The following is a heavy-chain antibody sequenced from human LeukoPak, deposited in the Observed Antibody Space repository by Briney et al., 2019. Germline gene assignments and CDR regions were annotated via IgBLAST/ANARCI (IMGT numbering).Heavy chain of an antibody. CDR2: IDPAGTDT. Sequence: GGSLRVSCAASGFTFNSYWMTWVRQPPGRGLEWVANIDPAGTDTYYVDPVKGRFTISRDNAKNLVYLQMNTLRAEDTAVYSCGRFGYVAGIDLWGQGTLVTVSS. J-gene: IGHJ4*02. CDR1: GFTFNSYW. D-gene: IGHD6-19*01. CDR3: GRFGYVAGIDL. V-gene: IGHV3-7*01.